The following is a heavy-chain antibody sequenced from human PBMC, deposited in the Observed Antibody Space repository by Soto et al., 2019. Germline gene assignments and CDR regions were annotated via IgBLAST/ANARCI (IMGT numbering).Heavy chain of an antibody. CDR1: GFTFSSYS. CDR2: ISSSSSTI. CDR3: ARANYYGSPGDFDY. J-gene: IGHJ4*02. Sequence: PGGSLRLSCAASGFTFSSYSMNWVRQAPGKGLEWVSYISSSSSTIYYVDSVKGRFTISRDNAKNSLYLQMNSLRAEDTAVYYCARANYYGSPGDFDYWGQGTLVTVSS. D-gene: IGHD3-10*01. V-gene: IGHV3-48*01.